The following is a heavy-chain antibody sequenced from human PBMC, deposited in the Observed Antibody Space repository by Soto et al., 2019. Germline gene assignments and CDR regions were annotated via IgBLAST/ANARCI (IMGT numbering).Heavy chain of an antibody. Sequence: PSGTLCVKCIFPGGPISITNYYWAWIRKPRVKGPEWIGTIYYSGNTYYTPSLKSRLTISVDTSKNQFSLKLDSVTAADTAVYYCARQPKYCDSASCYSAHFDYWGQGALVTVSS. CDR3: ARQPKYCDSASCYSAHFDY. D-gene: IGHD2-2*02. CDR1: GGPISITNYY. CDR2: IYYSGNT. J-gene: IGHJ4*02. V-gene: IGHV4-39*01.